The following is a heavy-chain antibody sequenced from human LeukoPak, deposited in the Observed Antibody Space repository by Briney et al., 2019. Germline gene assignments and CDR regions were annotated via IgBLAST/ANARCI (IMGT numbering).Heavy chain of an antibody. CDR1: GYTFSAFY. CDR3: ARVFSNYANTAEYFQH. Sequence: GASVKVAGKTSGYTFSAFYIHWVRQAPGQGLEWMGWINPNSGGTNYAQKFQGRVTMTRDKSSSTAYMELSSLTSDDTAVFYCARVFSNYANTAEYFQHWGQGTLVTVSS. D-gene: IGHD4-11*01. CDR2: INPNSGGT. J-gene: IGHJ1*01. V-gene: IGHV1-2*02.